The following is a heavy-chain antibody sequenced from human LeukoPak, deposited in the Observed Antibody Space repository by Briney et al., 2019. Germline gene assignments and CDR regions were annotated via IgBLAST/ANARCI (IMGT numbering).Heavy chain of an antibody. CDR2: ITASGANT. V-gene: IGHV3-23*01. Sequence: GGSLRLSCGASGFTFSTYAMSWVRQAPEKGLEWVSAITASGANTYYADSVKGRFTISRDNSKTTLYLQMNSLRAEDTAVYYCAKDPYCTSASCYPDSWGQGTLVTVSS. J-gene: IGHJ4*02. D-gene: IGHD2-2*01. CDR1: GFTFSTYA. CDR3: AKDPYCTSASCYPDS.